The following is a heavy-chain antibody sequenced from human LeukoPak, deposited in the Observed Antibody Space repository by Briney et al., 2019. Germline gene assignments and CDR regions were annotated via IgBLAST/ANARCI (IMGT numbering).Heavy chain of an antibody. CDR3: ARAIKWWLGHGGYFDY. V-gene: IGHV3-48*01. Sequence: SGGSLRLSCAASGFTFSSYSMNWVRQAPGKGLEWVSYISSSSSTIYYADSVKGRFTISRDNAKNSLYLQLNSLRAEDTAVYYCARAIKWWLGHGGYFDYWGQGTLVTVSS. CDR2: ISSSSSTI. J-gene: IGHJ4*02. D-gene: IGHD6-19*01. CDR1: GFTFSSYS.